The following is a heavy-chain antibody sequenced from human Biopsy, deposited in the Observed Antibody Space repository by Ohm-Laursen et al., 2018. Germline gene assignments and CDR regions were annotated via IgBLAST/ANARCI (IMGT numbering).Heavy chain of an antibody. D-gene: IGHD1-14*01. CDR3: ARDRDRRDWFDP. V-gene: IGHV4-4*07. Sequence: SDTLSLTCTVSGGSLSSYSWSWIRQPAGKGLEWIGQIYTSGITNYNPSLKSRVPMSVDTSKNKFSLRVSYVTAADTAVYYCARDRDRRDWFDPWGQGTLVTVSS. CDR1: GGSLSSYS. CDR2: IYTSGIT. J-gene: IGHJ5*02.